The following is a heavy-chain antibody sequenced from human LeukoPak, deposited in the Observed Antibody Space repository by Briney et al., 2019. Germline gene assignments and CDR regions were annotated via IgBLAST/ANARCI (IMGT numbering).Heavy chain of an antibody. D-gene: IGHD6-19*01. CDR1: GGSISSYY. CDR2: IYYSGST. CDR3: ARGVTYSSGWYTY. V-gene: IGHV4-59*01. J-gene: IGHJ4*02. Sequence: SETLSLTCTVSGGSISSYYWSWIRQPPGKGLEWIGHIYYSGSTNYNPSLKSRVTISAETSKNQFSLKLSSVTAADTAVYYCARGVTYSSGWYTYWGQGTLVTVSS.